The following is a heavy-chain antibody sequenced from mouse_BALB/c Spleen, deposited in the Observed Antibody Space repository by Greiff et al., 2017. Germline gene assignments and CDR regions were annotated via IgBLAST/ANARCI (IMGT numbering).Heavy chain of an antibody. D-gene: IGHD2-4*01. CDR1: GFSLTSYG. CDR2: IWSGGST. CDR3: ASLYDYDDLYYFDY. Sequence: VQLQQSGPGLVQPSQSLSITCTVSGFSLTSYGVHWVRQSPGKGLEWLGVIWSGGSTDYNAAFISRLSISKDNSKSQVFFKMNSLQANDTAIYYCASLYDYDDLYYFDYWGQGTTLTVSS. V-gene: IGHV2-2*02. J-gene: IGHJ2*01.